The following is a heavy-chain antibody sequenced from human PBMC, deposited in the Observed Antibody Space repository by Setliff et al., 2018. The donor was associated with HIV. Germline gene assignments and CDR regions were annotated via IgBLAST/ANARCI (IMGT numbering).Heavy chain of an antibody. Sequence: GGSLRLSCAASGFTFSNSWMHWVRQAPGKGLVWVSRIHTDGSSATYADSVKGRFTISRDSSKNTMYLQLNSLRADDTAVYFCARANPPSSSSYFDYWGRGTLVTVSS. CDR3: ARANPPSSSSYFDY. CDR2: IHTDGSSA. V-gene: IGHV3-74*03. CDR1: GFTFSNSW. J-gene: IGHJ4*02. D-gene: IGHD6-13*01.